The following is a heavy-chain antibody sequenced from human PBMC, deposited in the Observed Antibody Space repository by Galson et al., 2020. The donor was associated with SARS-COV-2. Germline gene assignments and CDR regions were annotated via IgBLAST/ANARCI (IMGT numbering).Heavy chain of an antibody. CDR1: GFAFSNSD. Sequence: GESLKISCAASGFAFSNSDMSWARQAPGKGLEWVSSISDSGSHTYYADSVRGRFTISRDNSKSTLYLQINSLKVEDTAVYYCAEGGHSDYWGQGTLVTVSS. D-gene: IGHD5-18*01. CDR3: AEGGHSDY. J-gene: IGHJ4*02. V-gene: IGHV3-23*01. CDR2: ISDSGSHT.